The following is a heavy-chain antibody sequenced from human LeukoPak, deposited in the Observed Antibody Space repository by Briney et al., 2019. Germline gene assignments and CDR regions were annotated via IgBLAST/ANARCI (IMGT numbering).Heavy chain of an antibody. Sequence: SETLSLTCAVYGGSFSGYYWSWIRQPSGKGLEWIGEINHSGSTNYTPSLKSRVTISVDTSKNQFSLKLTSVTAADTAVYYCARDPLNYDSSGGGVDPWGQGTLVTVSS. J-gene: IGHJ5*02. V-gene: IGHV4-34*01. D-gene: IGHD3-22*01. CDR3: ARDPLNYDSSGGGVDP. CDR2: INHSGST. CDR1: GGSFSGYY.